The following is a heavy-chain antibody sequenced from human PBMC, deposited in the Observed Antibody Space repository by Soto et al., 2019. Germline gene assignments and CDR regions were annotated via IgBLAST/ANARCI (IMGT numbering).Heavy chain of an antibody. CDR2: INPSGGST. Sequence: ASVKVSCKASGYTFTSYYMHWVRQAPGQGLEWMGIINPSGGSTSYAQKFQGRVTMTRDTSTSTVYMELSSLRSEDTAVYYCAREALYCSGGSCYSGGLNWFDPWSQGTLVTVSS. J-gene: IGHJ5*02. D-gene: IGHD2-15*01. CDR1: GYTFTSYY. V-gene: IGHV1-46*03. CDR3: AREALYCSGGSCYSGGLNWFDP.